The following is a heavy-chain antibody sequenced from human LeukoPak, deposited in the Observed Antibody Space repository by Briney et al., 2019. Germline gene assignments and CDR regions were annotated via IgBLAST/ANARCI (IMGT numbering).Heavy chain of an antibody. Sequence: GGSLRLSCAASGFTSSSYAINWVRQAPGKGLEWVAIISYDGRTKYYTDSVKGRFTISRDNSKNTLDLQMNSLRPEDTAVYYCARDRSAFGASDVWGQGTMVSVSS. J-gene: IGHJ3*01. V-gene: IGHV3-30*04. CDR3: ARDRSAFGASDV. D-gene: IGHD3-10*01. CDR2: ISYDGRTK. CDR1: GFTSSSYA.